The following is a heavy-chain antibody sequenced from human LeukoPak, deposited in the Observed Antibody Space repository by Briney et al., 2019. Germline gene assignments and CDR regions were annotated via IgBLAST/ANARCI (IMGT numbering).Heavy chain of an antibody. V-gene: IGHV3-53*01. Sequence: GGSLRLSCTVSGFTVSTNSMSWVRQTPGKGLEWVSFIYSGGSTHYSDSVKGRFTISRDNSKNTLYPQMNSLRAEDTAVYYCARRAGDYSHPYDYWGQGTLVTVSS. CDR1: GFTVSTNS. J-gene: IGHJ4*02. CDR2: IYSGGST. D-gene: IGHD3-22*01. CDR3: ARRAGDYSHPYDY.